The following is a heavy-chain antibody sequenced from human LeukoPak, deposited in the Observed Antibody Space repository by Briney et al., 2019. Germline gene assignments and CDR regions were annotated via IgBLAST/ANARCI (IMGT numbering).Heavy chain of an antibody. CDR2: ITGSGGST. CDR3: AKSYCTGGSCYSGVLDY. J-gene: IGHJ4*02. CDR1: GFTFSSYA. Sequence: GGSLRLSCAASGFTFSSYAMNWVRQPPVKGQEWVSGITGSGGSTYYADSVKGRFTITRDNSKNTLYLQMNSLRAEDTALYYCAKSYCTGGSCYSGVLDYWGQGALVTVSS. V-gene: IGHV3-23*01. D-gene: IGHD2-15*01.